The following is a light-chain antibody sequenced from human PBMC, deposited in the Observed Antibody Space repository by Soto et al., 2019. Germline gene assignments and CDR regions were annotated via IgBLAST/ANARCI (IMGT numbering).Light chain of an antibody. J-gene: IGLJ1*01. CDR2: GVN. CDR1: SSDVGAYNY. CDR3: SSYTTSSTPV. Sequence: QSALTQPASVSGSPGQSIAISCTGTSSDVGAYNYVSWYQQHPGQAPKLIIYGVNNRPSGVSNRFSGSKSGNTASLTISRLQAEDEADYYCSSYTTSSTPVFGTGTKLTVL. V-gene: IGLV2-14*01.